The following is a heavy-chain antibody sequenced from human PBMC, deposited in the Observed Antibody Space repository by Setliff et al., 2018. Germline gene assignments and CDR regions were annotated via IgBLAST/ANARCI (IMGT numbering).Heavy chain of an antibody. Sequence: PGGSLRLSCAASDLNFDKYWMTWVRQAPGKGLEWVANINQYGNETYSVDSVKGRFTVSRDNAKDSLYLQMDSLRVEDTAVYYCARAPYCGADCYQAAFDYWGQGTLVTVSS. CDR3: ARAPYCGADCYQAAFDY. CDR1: DLNFDKYW. D-gene: IGHD2-21*01. CDR2: INQYGNET. V-gene: IGHV3-7*01. J-gene: IGHJ4*02.